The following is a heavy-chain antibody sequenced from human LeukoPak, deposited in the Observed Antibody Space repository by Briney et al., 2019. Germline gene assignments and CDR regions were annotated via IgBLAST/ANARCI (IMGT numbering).Heavy chain of an antibody. J-gene: IGHJ4*02. CDR2: ISYDGSNK. V-gene: IGHV3-30*04. Sequence: SGGSLRLSCAASGFTFSNYALHWVRQAPGKGLEWVAVISYDGSNKFYADSVRGRFTISRDNSKNTLFLQMNSLRPEDTAVYYCARGYNWNDIENFDYWGQGTLVTVSS. CDR1: GFTFSNYA. D-gene: IGHD1-1*01. CDR3: ARGYNWNDIENFDY.